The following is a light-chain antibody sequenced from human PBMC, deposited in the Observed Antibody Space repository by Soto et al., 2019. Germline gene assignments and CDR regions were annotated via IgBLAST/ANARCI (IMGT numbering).Light chain of an antibody. CDR2: EVT. Sequence: QSSLSQPASVSGSPGQSSTISCTGTTSDFGFYNYVSWYQHHPGKAPKLLIYEVTNRHSGVSNRFSGSKSGNTASLTISGLQAEDEADYYRSSYTSSTDYVFGTGTKVTVL. CDR3: SSYTSSTDYV. V-gene: IGLV2-14*01. J-gene: IGLJ1*01. CDR1: TSDFGFYNY.